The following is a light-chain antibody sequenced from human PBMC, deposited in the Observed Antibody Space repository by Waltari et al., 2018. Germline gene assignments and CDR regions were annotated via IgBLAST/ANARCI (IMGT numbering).Light chain of an antibody. CDR2: AGS. J-gene: IGKJ1*01. CDR1: QGISSY. Sequence: AIRMTQSPSTLSAYTGDRVTITCRASQGISSYLGWYQQKPGKAPKLLIYAGSTLQSGVPSRFSGSGFGTDFTLTITCLQSEDFATYYCQQYYAYPGTFGQGTKVEI. V-gene: IGKV1-8*01. CDR3: QQYYAYPGT.